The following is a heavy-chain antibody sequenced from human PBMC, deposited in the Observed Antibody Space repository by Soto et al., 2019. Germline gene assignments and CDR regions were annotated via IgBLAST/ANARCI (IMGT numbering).Heavy chain of an antibody. D-gene: IGHD5-12*01. CDR1: GGSISSADYY. CDR2: IYYSGST. J-gene: IGHJ6*02. V-gene: IGHV4-30-4*01. Sequence: SETLSLTCTVSGGSISSADYYWSWVRQPPGKGLEWIGYIYYSGSTFFNPSLKSRVTISKDTSRNQFSLRLNSVTAADTAVYYCASAMLVTIDGMDVWGQGSTVTVSS. CDR3: ASAMLVTIDGMDV.